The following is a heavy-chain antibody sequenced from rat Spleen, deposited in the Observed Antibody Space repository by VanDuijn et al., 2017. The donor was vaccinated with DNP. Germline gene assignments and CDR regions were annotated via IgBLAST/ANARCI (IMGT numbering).Heavy chain of an antibody. Sequence: EVQLVESGGGLVQPGRSLKLSCAASGFNFNDYWMGWVRQAPMKGLEWVATIGTTGGSRYYRDSVKGRFTVSRDNAENAQYLQMDSLRSEDTATYYCARHPTSCYAMDAWGQGTSVTVSS. CDR3: ARHPTSCYAMDA. CDR2: IGTTGGSR. V-gene: IGHV5S13*01. J-gene: IGHJ4*01. CDR1: GFNFNDYW. D-gene: IGHD1-4*01.